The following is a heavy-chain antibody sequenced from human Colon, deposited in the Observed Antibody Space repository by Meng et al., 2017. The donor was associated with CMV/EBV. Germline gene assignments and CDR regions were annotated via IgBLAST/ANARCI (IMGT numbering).Heavy chain of an antibody. CDR1: GFTFSSYS. J-gene: IGHJ5*02. D-gene: IGHD2-2*01. V-gene: IGHV3-21*01. Sequence: ETLSLTCAASGFTFSSYSMNWVRQAPGKGLEWVSSISSSSSYIYYADSVKGRFTISRDNAKNSLYLQMNSLRAEDTAVYYCARDGGGVVVPAATNWFDPWGQGTLVTVSS. CDR2: ISSSSSYI. CDR3: ARDGGGVVVPAATNWFDP.